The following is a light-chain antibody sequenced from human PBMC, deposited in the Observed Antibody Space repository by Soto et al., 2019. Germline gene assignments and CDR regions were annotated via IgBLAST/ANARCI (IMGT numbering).Light chain of an antibody. V-gene: IGLV3-21*02. J-gene: IGLJ1*01. CDR2: GDS. CDR3: QVWDSYSDHFV. CDR1: NMGSKS. Sequence: SYELTQPPSVSVAPGQTAKIACGGNNMGSKSVHWYQQKPGQAPVVVVYGDSDRPSGIPERFSGSKSGNTATLTISRVEAGDEADYFCQVWDSYSDHFVFGTGTKLTVL.